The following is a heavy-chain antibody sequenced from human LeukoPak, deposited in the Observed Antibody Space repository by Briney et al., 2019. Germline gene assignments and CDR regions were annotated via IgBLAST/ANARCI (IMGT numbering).Heavy chain of an antibody. J-gene: IGHJ6*03. CDR2: IIPILGTA. Sequence: SVKVSCKASGGTFSSYAISWVRQAPGQGLEWMGRIIPILGTANYAQKFQGRVTITTDESTSTAYMELSSLRSEDTAVYFCARDSFGYDSSGWYYYYMDVWGKGTTVTVSS. CDR1: GGTFSSYA. D-gene: IGHD3-22*01. V-gene: IGHV1-69*11. CDR3: ARDSFGYDSSGWYYYYMDV.